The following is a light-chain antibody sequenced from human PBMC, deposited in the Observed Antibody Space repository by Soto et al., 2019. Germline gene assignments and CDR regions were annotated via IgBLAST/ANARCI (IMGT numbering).Light chain of an antibody. CDR2: STG. Sequence: QAVVTQEPSLTVSQGGTVTLTCASSTGAVTSGSYPSWFQQKPGQAPRALIYSTGDKHPWTPARFSASLLGDKAALTLSGVQAEDEGDYYRLLYYGDSHLVVFGGGTKVTVL. J-gene: IGLJ2*01. V-gene: IGLV7-43*01. CDR3: LLYYGDSHLVV. CDR1: TGAVTSGSY.